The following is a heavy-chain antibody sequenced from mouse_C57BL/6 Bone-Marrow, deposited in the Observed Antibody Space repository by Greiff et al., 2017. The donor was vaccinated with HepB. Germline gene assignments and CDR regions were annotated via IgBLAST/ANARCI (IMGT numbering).Heavy chain of an antibody. J-gene: IGHJ2*01. V-gene: IGHV5-4*01. CDR2: ISDGGSYT. D-gene: IGHD1-1*01. CDR3: ARDSPDYYGSGYGY. Sequence: EVQRVESGGGLVKPGGSLKLSCAASGFTFSSYAMSWVRQTPEKRLEWVATISDGGSYTYYPDNVKGRFTISRDNAKNNLYLQMSHLKSEDTAMYYCARDSPDYYGSGYGYWGQGTTLTVSS. CDR1: GFTFSSYA.